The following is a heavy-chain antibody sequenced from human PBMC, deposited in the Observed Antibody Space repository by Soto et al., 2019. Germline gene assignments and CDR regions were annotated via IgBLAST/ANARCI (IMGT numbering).Heavy chain of an antibody. V-gene: IGHV3-21*01. CDR3: ARDLGRPPSYGMDV. Sequence: LRLSCAASGFTFSSYSMNWVRQAPGKGLEWVSSISSSSSYIYYADSVKGRFTISRDNAKNSLYLQMNSLRAEDTAVYYCARDLGRPPSYGMDVWGQGTTVTVSS. J-gene: IGHJ6*02. CDR2: ISSSSSYI. CDR1: GFTFSSYS.